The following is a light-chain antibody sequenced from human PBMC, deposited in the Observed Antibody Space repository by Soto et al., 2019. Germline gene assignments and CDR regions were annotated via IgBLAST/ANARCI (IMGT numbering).Light chain of an antibody. Sequence: DIQMTQSPSSLSASVVDRVTITFRASQSINNYLNWYQQKPGKAPKLLINAAASLQSGVPSRFSGSGSGTDFTLTISSLQPEDFATYYCQQSYSTPSVTFGQGTRLEIK. CDR2: AAA. CDR3: QQSYSTPSVT. V-gene: IGKV1-39*01. J-gene: IGKJ5*01. CDR1: QSINNY.